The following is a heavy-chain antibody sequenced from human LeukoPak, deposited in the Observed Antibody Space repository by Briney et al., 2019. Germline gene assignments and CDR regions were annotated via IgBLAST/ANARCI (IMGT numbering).Heavy chain of an antibody. J-gene: IGHJ6*03. D-gene: IGHD4-17*01. CDR3: ARFRGDDGYYYYYYMDV. CDR2: ISSSGSTI. Sequence: PGGSLRLSCAASGFTFSSYEMNWVRQAPGKGLEWVSYISSSGSTIYYADSVKGRFTISRDNAKNSLYLQMNSLRAEDTALYYCARFRGDDGYYYYYYMDVWGKGTTVTVSS. CDR1: GFTFSSYE. V-gene: IGHV3-48*03.